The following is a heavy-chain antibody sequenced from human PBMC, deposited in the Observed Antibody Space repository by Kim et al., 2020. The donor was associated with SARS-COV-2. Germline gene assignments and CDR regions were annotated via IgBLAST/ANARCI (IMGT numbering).Heavy chain of an antibody. V-gene: IGHV3-30*03. CDR1: GFTFIIYG. J-gene: IGHJ4*02. CDR3: AAIDH. CDR2: ISSDGDSK. Sequence: GGSLRLSCAASGFTFIIYGMHWVRQAPGKGLEWVAFISSDGDSKYYAESVKGRFTISRDNSKETLHLQMNNLREEDTALYYCAAIDHWGQGTLVTVSS.